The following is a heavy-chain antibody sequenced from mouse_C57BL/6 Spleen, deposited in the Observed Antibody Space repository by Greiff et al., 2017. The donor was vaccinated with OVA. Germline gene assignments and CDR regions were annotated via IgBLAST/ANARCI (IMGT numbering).Heavy chain of an antibody. CDR1: GYTFTSYW. Sequence: QVQLKQPGAELVRPGSSVKLSCKASGYTFTSYWMDWVKQRPGQGLEWIGNIYPSDSETHYNQKFKDKATLTVDKSSSTAYMQLSSLTSEDSAVYYCAAGFYYAMDYWGQGTSVTVSS. J-gene: IGHJ4*01. CDR2: IYPSDSET. V-gene: IGHV1-61*01. CDR3: AAGFYYAMDY.